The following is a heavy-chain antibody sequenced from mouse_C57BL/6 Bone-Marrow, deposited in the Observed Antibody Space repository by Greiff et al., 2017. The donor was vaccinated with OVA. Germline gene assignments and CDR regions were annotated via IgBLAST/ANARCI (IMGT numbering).Heavy chain of an antibody. CDR2: IWSGGST. Sequence: QVQLKESGPGLVQPSQSLSITCTVSGFSLTSYGVHWVRQSPGKGLEWLGVIWSGGSTDYNAAFISRLSISKDNSKSQVFFKMNSLQADDTAIYYCARLYGGFAYWGQGTLVTVSA. D-gene: IGHD1-1*01. V-gene: IGHV2-2*01. J-gene: IGHJ3*01. CDR1: GFSLTSYG. CDR3: ARLYGGFAY.